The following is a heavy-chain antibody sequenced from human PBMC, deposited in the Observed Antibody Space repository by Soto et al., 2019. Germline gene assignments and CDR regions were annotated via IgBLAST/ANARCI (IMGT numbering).Heavy chain of an antibody. CDR2: IYYSGST. Sequence: SETLSLTCTVFGGSISSYYWSWIRQPPGKGLEWIGYIYYSGSTNYNPSLKSRVTISVDTSKNQFSLKLSSVTAADTAVYYCAREEAGYFAYWGQGTLVTVSS. CDR1: GGSISSYY. CDR3: AREEAGYFAY. J-gene: IGHJ4*02. V-gene: IGHV4-59*01.